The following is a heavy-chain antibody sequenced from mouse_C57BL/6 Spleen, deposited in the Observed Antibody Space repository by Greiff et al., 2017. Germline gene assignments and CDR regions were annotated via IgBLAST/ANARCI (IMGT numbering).Heavy chain of an antibody. D-gene: IGHD2-3*01. J-gene: IGHJ3*01. CDR1: GYTFTDYN. CDR2: INPNNGGT. V-gene: IGHV1-18*01. CDR3: ARRDDGYLFAY. Sequence: VQLQQSGPELVKPGASVKIPCKASGYTFTDYNMDWVKQSPGKSLEWIGDINPNNGGTIYNQKFKGKATLTVDKSSSTAYMELRSLTSEDTAVYYCARRDDGYLFAYWGQGTLVTVSA.